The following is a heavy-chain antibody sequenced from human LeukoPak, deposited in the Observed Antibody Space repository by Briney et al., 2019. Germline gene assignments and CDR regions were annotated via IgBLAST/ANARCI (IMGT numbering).Heavy chain of an antibody. J-gene: IGHJ4*02. Sequence: GVSLRLSCAASGFTFSSSGTHWVRQAPGKGLEWVAFIHYDGSTKYYTDSVKGRFTISRDNSKNTLYLQMNSLRAEDTALYYCAKRYGSSGWYYFDYWGQGSLVTVSS. CDR3: AKRYGSSGWYYFDY. V-gene: IGHV3-30*02. CDR2: IHYDGSTK. D-gene: IGHD6-19*01. CDR1: GFTFSSSG.